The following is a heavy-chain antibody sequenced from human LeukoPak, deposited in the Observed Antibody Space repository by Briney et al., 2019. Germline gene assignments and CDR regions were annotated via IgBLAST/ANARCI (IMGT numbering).Heavy chain of an antibody. Sequence: ASVKVSCKASGYTFTSYYMHWVRQAPGQRLEWMGWINAGNGNTKYSQKFQGRVTITRDTSASTAYMELSSLRSEDTAVYYCARVELLWFGESVTAFDIWGQGTMVTVSS. V-gene: IGHV1-3*01. CDR3: ARVELLWFGESVTAFDI. CDR2: INAGNGNT. CDR1: GYTFTSYY. D-gene: IGHD3-10*01. J-gene: IGHJ3*02.